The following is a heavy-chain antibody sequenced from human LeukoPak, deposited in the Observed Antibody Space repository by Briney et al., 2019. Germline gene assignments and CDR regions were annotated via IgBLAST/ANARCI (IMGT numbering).Heavy chain of an antibody. D-gene: IGHD4-17*01. V-gene: IGHV3-15*01. Sequence: GGSLRLSCGASELAFKNVWMSWVRQAPGKGLEWVGRISSQSDGGTTDYAAPVKGRFTISRDDSTNTLSLQMSGLKAEDTALYFCITEPHDYGDFTFGYWGQGTLVTVSS. CDR2: ISSQSDGGTT. J-gene: IGHJ4*02. CDR1: ELAFKNVW. CDR3: ITEPHDYGDFTFGY.